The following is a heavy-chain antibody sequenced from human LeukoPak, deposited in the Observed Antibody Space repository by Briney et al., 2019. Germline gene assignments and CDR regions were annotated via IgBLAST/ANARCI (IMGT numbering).Heavy chain of an antibody. CDR2: INHSGST. J-gene: IGHJ4*02. D-gene: IGHD3-10*01. V-gene: IGHV4-34*01. CDR3: ARRYYYGSGSYYDY. CDR1: GGSFSGYY. Sequence: ETLSLTCAVYGGSFSGYYWSWIRQPPGKGLEWIGEINHSGSTNYNPSLKSRVTISVDTSKNQFSLKLNSVTAADTAVYYCARRYYYGSGSYYDYWGQGTLVTVSS.